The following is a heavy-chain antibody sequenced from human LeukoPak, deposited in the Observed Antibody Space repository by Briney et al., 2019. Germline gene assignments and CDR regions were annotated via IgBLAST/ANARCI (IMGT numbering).Heavy chain of an antibody. V-gene: IGHV1-18*01. D-gene: IGHD5-12*01. CDR1: GYTFTSYG. CDR3: RAQNSGYATGFDY. CDR2: ISAYNGNT. J-gene: IGHJ4*02. Sequence: ASVKVSCKASGYTFTSYGISWVRQAPGQGLEWMGWISAYNGNTNYAQKFQGRVTMTEDTSTDTAYMELSSLRSEDTAVYYCRAQNSGYATGFDYWGQGTLVTVSS.